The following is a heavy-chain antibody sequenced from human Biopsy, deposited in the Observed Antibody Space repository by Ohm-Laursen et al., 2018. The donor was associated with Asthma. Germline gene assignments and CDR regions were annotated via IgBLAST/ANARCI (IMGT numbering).Heavy chain of an antibody. CDR2: IHHSGTS. CDR1: GGSINIGDYY. J-gene: IGHJ4*02. V-gene: IGHV4-31*03. D-gene: IGHD3-22*01. Sequence: SQTLSLTCTVSGGSINIGDYYWSWIRQHPVKGLEWIGYIHHSGTSYFNPSLKSRVSFSRDTSKNQFPLRLSSVTAADTAMYYCARIPRRSGSYFVDYWGQGTLVTVSS. CDR3: ARIPRRSGSYFVDY.